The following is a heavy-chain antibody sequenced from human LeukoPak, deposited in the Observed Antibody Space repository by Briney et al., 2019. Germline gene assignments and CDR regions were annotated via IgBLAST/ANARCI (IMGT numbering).Heavy chain of an antibody. CDR2: ISGSGGST. CDR1: GFTFSSYA. V-gene: IGHV3-23*01. Sequence: GGSLRLSCAASGFTFSSYAMSWVRQAPGKGLEWVSAISGSGGSTYYADSVKGRFTISRDNSKNTLYLRMNSLRAEDTAVYYCAKVMAAATYNWFDPWGQGTLVTVSS. CDR3: AKVMAAATYNWFDP. D-gene: IGHD2-15*01. J-gene: IGHJ5*02.